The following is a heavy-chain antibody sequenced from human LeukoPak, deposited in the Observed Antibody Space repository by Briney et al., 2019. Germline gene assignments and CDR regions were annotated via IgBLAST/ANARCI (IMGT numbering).Heavy chain of an antibody. J-gene: IGHJ4*02. Sequence: SETLSLTCAVYGGSFSGYYWSWIRQPPGKGLEWIGEINHSGSTNYNPSLKSRVTISVDTSKNQFSLKLSSVTAADTAVYYCARVSTVKAFDYWGREPWSPSPQ. CDR3: ARVSTVKAFDY. V-gene: IGHV4-34*01. CDR1: GGSFSGYY. D-gene: IGHD4-17*01. CDR2: INHSGST.